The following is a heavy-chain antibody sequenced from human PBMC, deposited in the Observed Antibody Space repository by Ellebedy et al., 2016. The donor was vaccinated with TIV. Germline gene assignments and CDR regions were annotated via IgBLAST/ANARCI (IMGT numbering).Heavy chain of an antibody. CDR1: GFTFSDYY. D-gene: IGHD3-22*01. V-gene: IGHV3-11*01. J-gene: IGHJ6*02. CDR3: ARDHSSGYYRGFYYYGMDV. CDR2: ISSSGGII. Sequence: GESLKISCAASGFTFSDYYMSWIRQAPGKGLEWVSYISSSGGIIYYADSVKGRFTISRDNAKNSLYLQMNSLRAEDTAVYYCARDHSSGYYRGFYYYGMDVWGQGTTVTVSS.